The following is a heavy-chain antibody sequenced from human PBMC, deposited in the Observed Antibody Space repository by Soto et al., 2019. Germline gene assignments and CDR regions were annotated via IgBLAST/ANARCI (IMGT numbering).Heavy chain of an antibody. V-gene: IGHV4-39*01. Sequence: SETLSLTCTVSGGSISSSSYYWGWIRQPPGKGLEWIGSIYYSGSTYYNPSLKSRVTISVDTSKNQFSLKLSSVTAADTAVYYCASHSSGYLRWGQGTLVTVSS. D-gene: IGHD3-22*01. CDR2: IYYSGST. J-gene: IGHJ4*02. CDR3: ASHSSGYLR. CDR1: GGSISSSSYY.